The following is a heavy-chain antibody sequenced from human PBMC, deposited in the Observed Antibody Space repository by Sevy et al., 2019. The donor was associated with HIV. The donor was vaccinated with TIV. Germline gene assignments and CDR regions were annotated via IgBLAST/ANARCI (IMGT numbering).Heavy chain of an antibody. CDR3: VRVGAYYDKGLDT. J-gene: IGHJ5*02. V-gene: IGHV3-48*03. D-gene: IGHD3-16*01. Sequence: GGSLRLSCEASGFTFSNYEMNWVRQAPGKGLEWISYISSRDATIYYADSVKGRFSISRDNAKSSLSLQMNSLRAEDTAVYYCVRVGAYYDKGLDTWGQGTRVTVSS. CDR2: ISSRDATI. CDR1: GFTFSNYE.